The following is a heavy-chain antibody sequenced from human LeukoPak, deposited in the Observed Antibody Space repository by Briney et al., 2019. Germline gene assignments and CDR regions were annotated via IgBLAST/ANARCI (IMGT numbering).Heavy chain of an antibody. J-gene: IGHJ4*02. CDR1: GFTVSSYG. D-gene: IGHD5-12*01. CDR3: AGLYSGYVAYGDPYYFDY. V-gene: IGHV3-7*01. CDR2: IKQDGSEK. Sequence: GGSLRLSCAASGFTVSSYGMTWVRQAPGKGLEWVANIKQDGSEKYYVDSVKGRFTISRDNAKNSLYLQMNSLRAEDTAVYYCAGLYSGYVAYGDPYYFDYWGQGTLVTVSS.